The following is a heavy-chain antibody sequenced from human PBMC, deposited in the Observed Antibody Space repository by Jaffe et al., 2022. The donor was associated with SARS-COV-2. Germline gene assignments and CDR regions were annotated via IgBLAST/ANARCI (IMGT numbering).Heavy chain of an antibody. CDR1: GYTFTSYY. CDR3: ARGPARYGSGSPTGFNWFDP. Sequence: QVQLVQSGAEVKKPGASVKVSCKASGYTFTSYYMHWVRQAPGQGLEWMGIINPSGGSTSYAQKFQGRVTMTRDTSTSTVYMELSSLRSEDTAVYYCARGPARYGSGSPTGFNWFDPWGQGTLVTVSS. J-gene: IGHJ5*02. D-gene: IGHD3-10*01. V-gene: IGHV1-46*01. CDR2: INPSGGST.